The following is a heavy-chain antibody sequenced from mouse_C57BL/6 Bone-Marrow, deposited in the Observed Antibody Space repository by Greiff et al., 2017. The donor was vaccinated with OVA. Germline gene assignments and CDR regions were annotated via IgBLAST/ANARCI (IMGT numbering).Heavy chain of an antibody. J-gene: IGHJ2*01. Sequence: EVQVVESGGDLVKPGGSLKLSCAASGFTFSSYGMSWVRQTPDKRLELVATISSGGSYTYYHDSVKGRVTFSRDNATNTLYLQVSSLKSEDTAMYYCARYGGICYNYEFDYWGQGTTLTVSS. CDR3: ARYGGICYNYEFDY. CDR1: GFTFSSYG. CDR2: ISSGGSYT. D-gene: IGHD2-4*01. V-gene: IGHV5-6*01.